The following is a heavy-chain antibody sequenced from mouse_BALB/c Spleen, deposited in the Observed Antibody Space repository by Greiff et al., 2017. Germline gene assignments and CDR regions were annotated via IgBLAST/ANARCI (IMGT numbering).Heavy chain of an antibody. J-gene: IGHJ2*01. V-gene: IGHV3-8*02. CDR2: ISYSGST. CDR3: ARFTTVVPYYFDY. Sequence: VQLKESGPSLVKPSQTLSLTCSVTGDSITSGYWNWIRKFPGNKLEYMGYISYSGSTYYNPSLKSRISITRDTSKNQYYLQLNSVTTEDTATYYCARFTTVVPYYFDYWGQGTTLTVSS. D-gene: IGHD1-1*01. CDR1: GDSITSGY.